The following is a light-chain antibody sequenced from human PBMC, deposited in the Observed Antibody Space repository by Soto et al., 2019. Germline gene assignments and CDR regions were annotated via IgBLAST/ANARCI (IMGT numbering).Light chain of an antibody. CDR3: QQYGNSRT. J-gene: IGKJ1*01. V-gene: IGKV3-20*01. Sequence: EIVLTQSPGTLSLSPGERATLSCRASQSVSSSDLAWYKQKPGQAPRLLIYGASSRATGIPDRFSGSGSGTDFTLTISRLEPEDFAVYYCQQYGNSRTFGQGTKVEIK. CDR2: GAS. CDR1: QSVSSSD.